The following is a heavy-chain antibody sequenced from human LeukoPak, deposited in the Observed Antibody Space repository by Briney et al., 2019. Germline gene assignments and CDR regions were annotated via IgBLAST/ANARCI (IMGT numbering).Heavy chain of an antibody. V-gene: IGHV4-59*08. CDR3: ARLGGGGAYFDY. CDR1: GGSISSYY. D-gene: IGHD3-16*01. Sequence: SETLSLTCTVSGGSISSYYWSWIWQPPGKGLEWIGYIYYSGSTNYNPSLKSRVTISVDTSKNQFSLKLSSVTAADTAVYYCARLGGGGAYFDYWGQGTLVTVSS. CDR2: IYYSGST. J-gene: IGHJ4*02.